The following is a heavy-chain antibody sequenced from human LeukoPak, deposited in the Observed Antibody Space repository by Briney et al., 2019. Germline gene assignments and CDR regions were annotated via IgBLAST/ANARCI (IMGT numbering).Heavy chain of an antibody. CDR3: ARDEFL. Sequence: PGGSLRLSCAASGFTFSTYWMSWVRQAPGNVLEWVGIINQDGSEKYYVDSVKGRFTISRDNAKNSLYLQMNSLRAEDTAVYYCARDEFLGGQGTLVTVSS. V-gene: IGHV3-7*01. J-gene: IGHJ4*02. CDR1: GFTFSTYW. D-gene: IGHD3-3*01. CDR2: INQDGSEK.